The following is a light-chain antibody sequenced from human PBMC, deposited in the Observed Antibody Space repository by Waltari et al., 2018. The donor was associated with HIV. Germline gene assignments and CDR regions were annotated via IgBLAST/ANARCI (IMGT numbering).Light chain of an antibody. CDR1: SSDIGSYNF. V-gene: IGLV2-23*02. Sequence: HSALTQPASVSGSPGQSITISCTGTSSDIGSYNFVSWYQQHPGKAPKLMIMEVTRRPSGVSNRFSGSKTGNTASLTISGLQAEDEADYYCSSYAGSSTLVFGGGTKVTVL. CDR3: SSYAGSSTLV. CDR2: EVT. J-gene: IGLJ2*01.